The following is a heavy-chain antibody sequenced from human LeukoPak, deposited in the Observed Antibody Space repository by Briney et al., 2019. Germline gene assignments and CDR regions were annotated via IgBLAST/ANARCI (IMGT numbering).Heavy chain of an antibody. J-gene: IGHJ5*02. V-gene: IGHV3-23*01. CDR2: ISGSGVST. CDR3: AKVDIAAAANWFDP. Sequence: GGSLRLSCAASGFTFSSYAMSWVRQAPGKGLEWVSGISGSGVSTYYADSVKGRFTISRDNSKNTLYLQMNSLRAEDTAVYYCAKVDIAAAANWFDPWGQGTLVTVSS. D-gene: IGHD6-13*01. CDR1: GFTFSSYA.